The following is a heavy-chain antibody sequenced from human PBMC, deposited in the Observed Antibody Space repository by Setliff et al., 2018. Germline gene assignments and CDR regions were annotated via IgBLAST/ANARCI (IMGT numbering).Heavy chain of an antibody. CDR2: INPGNGNT. V-gene: IGHV1-3*01. CDR3: ARDKGYDSSGYYFYYYYYMDV. Sequence: ASVKVSCKSSGYTFTDYAMHWVRQAPGQRLEWMGWINPGNGNTKYSQKFQGRVTITRDTSASTAYMELSSLRSEDTAVYYCARDKGYDSSGYYFYYYYYMDVWGKGTTVTVSS. CDR1: GYTFTDYA. D-gene: IGHD3-22*01. J-gene: IGHJ6*03.